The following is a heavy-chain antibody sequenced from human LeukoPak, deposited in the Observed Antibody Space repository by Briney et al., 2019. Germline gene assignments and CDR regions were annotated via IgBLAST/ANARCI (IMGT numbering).Heavy chain of an antibody. Sequence: GESLRLSCAASGFTFNAYWMTWVRQTPGKGLEWVASIKRDGSEKDYVDSVKGRFTISRDNAKNSVYLQMNSLRVEDTAVYYCARVFLDDNSRYRPFNYWGQGTLVTVS. CDR2: IKRDGSEK. D-gene: IGHD5-12*01. CDR3: ARVFLDDNSRYRPFNY. J-gene: IGHJ4*02. V-gene: IGHV3-7*01. CDR1: GFTFNAYW.